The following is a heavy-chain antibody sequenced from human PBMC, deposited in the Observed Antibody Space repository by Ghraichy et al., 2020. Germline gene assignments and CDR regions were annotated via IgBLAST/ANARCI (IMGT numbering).Heavy chain of an antibody. CDR1: GYTFTSYG. Sequence: SVKVSCKASGYTFTSYGISWVRQAPGQGLEWMGWISAYNGNTNYAQKLQGRVTMTTDTSTSTAYMELRSLRSDDTAVYYCARDEGMTTVTTQGIDYWGQGTLVTVSS. CDR3: ARDEGMTTVTTQGIDY. CDR2: ISAYNGNT. D-gene: IGHD4-17*01. J-gene: IGHJ4*02. V-gene: IGHV1-18*04.